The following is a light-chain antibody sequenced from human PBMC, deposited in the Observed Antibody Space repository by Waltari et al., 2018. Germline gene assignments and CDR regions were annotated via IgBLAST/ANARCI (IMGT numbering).Light chain of an antibody. Sequence: SYELAQPPSVSVSPGQTARLTCSGDALSNQYAYWYQQKPGQAPVVVMYKDSERPSGIPERFSGSSSGTTVTLTISGVQAEDEADYHCQSADSSGTYVFGTGTKVTVL. J-gene: IGLJ1*01. V-gene: IGLV3-25*03. CDR2: KDS. CDR3: QSADSSGTYV. CDR1: ALSNQY.